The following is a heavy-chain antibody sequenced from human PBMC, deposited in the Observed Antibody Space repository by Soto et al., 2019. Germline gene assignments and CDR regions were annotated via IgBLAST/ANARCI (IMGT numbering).Heavy chain of an antibody. Sequence: XTLSLPCTDSGGSLSSGNYFWSCIRQPPGKGLEWIGYIYYNGNTNFNPSLKTRVTISVDTPKTQFSLKLSSVTAADTDVYYCARTHYYDSSPLLLWGQGTLGTVS. CDR3: ARTHYYDSSPLLL. V-gene: IGHV4-61*01. CDR2: IYYNGNT. CDR1: GGSLSSGNYF. D-gene: IGHD3-22*01. J-gene: IGHJ4*02.